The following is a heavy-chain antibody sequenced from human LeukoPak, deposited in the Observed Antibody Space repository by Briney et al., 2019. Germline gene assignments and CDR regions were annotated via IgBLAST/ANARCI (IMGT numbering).Heavy chain of an antibody. Sequence: ASVKVSCKASGYTFTCYYMHWVRQAPGQGLEWMGRINPNSGGTYYAQKFQDRVTMTRDTSISTAYMELSRLTSDDTAVYYCARGPRSSSGYYEFDYWGQGTLVTVSS. CDR1: GYTFTCYY. V-gene: IGHV1-2*06. CDR2: INPNSGGT. D-gene: IGHD3-22*01. CDR3: ARGPRSSSGYYEFDY. J-gene: IGHJ4*02.